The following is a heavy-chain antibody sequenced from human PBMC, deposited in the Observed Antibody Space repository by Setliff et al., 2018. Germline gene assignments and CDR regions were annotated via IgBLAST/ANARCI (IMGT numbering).Heavy chain of an antibody. Sequence: TQTLTLTCTFSGFSLSTSGMCVSWIRQPPGKALEWLARIDWDDDKYYSTSLKTRLTISKDTSKNQVVLTMTNMDPVDTATYYCARIAASSYYYYYMDVWGKGTTVTVSS. CDR3: ARIAASSYYYYYMDV. J-gene: IGHJ6*03. CDR2: IDWDDDK. V-gene: IGHV2-70*11. CDR1: GFSLSTSGMC. D-gene: IGHD6-25*01.